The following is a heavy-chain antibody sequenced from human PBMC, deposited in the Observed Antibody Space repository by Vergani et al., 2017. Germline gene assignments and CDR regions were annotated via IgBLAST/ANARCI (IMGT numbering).Heavy chain of an antibody. D-gene: IGHD5-12*01. Sequence: EVQLLESGGDLVQPGGSLRLSCAASGFTFNHCAMKWVRQAPGKGLEWVSGISGSGGSTDYAGSVKGRFTISRDISKNTVYLQMNSRSAGDTAVYYCAKANPRDSGYDYLYYYHAMDVWGQGTTVTVSS. J-gene: IGHJ6*02. CDR2: ISGSGGST. CDR3: AKANPRDSGYDYLYYYHAMDV. CDR1: GFTFNHCA. V-gene: IGHV3-23*01.